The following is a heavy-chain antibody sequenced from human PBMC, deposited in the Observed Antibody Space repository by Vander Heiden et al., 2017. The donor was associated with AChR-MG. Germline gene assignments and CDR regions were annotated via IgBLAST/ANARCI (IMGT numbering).Heavy chain of an antibody. Sequence: QVQLVESGGGVVQPGRSLRLSCAASGFTFSSYGMHWVRQAPGKGLEWVAVISYDGSNKYYADSVKGRFTISRDNSKNTLYLQMNSLRAEDTAVYYCAKGECSSTSCYYYYYYMDVWGKGTTVTVSS. J-gene: IGHJ6*03. CDR2: ISYDGSNK. CDR1: GFTFSSYG. V-gene: IGHV3-30*18. D-gene: IGHD2-2*01. CDR3: AKGECSSTSCYYYYYYMDV.